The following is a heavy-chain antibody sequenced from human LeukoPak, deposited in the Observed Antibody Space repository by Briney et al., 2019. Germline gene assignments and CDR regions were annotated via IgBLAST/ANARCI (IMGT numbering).Heavy chain of an antibody. CDR2: IYHTEST. Sequence: PSETLSLTCAVSGYSIGEGHYWGWVRQPPGKGLEWIATIYHTESTYYNPYNPSLKSRVTMSIDTANNQFSLNLYSVTAADTAAYYCASHYSRAGIDAFDIWGQGTVVTVSS. CDR1: GYSIGEGHY. J-gene: IGHJ3*02. V-gene: IGHV4-38-2*01. D-gene: IGHD6-13*01. CDR3: ASHYSRAGIDAFDI.